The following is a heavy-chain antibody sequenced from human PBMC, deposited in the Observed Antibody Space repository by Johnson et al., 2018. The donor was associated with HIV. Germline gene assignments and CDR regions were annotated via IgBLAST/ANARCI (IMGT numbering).Heavy chain of an antibody. Sequence: QVQLVESGGGVVQPGRSLRLSCAASGFTFSSYGMHWVRQAPGKGLEWVAVISFDGSDKYYADSVKGRFTIYRDTVKNSLYLQMNSLRDVETAVYYCARDGRGLDAFDIWGQGTMVTVSS. J-gene: IGHJ3*02. D-gene: IGHD3/OR15-3a*01. CDR3: ARDGRGLDAFDI. CDR1: GFTFSSYG. V-gene: IGHV3-33*08. CDR2: ISFDGSDK.